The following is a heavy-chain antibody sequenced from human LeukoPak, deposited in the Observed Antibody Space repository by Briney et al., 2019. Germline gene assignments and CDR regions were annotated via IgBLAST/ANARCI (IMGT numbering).Heavy chain of an antibody. J-gene: IGHJ4*02. V-gene: IGHV4-59*08. D-gene: IGHD5-12*01. CDR2: IYHRGST. Sequence: PSETLSLTCTVSGGSINSYYWSWIRQPPGKGLEWIVYIYHRGSTNYNSSLKSRVSISVDTSKNQFYLKLTSVTAADTAVYYCARLDSGYGKYYFDYWGQGTLVTVSS. CDR3: ARLDSGYGKYYFDY. CDR1: GGSINSYY.